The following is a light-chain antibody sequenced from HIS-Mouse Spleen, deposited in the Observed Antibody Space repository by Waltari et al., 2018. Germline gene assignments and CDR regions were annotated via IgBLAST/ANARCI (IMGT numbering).Light chain of an antibody. V-gene: IGLV2-23*01. CDR3: CSYAGSSPYVV. Sequence: QSALTQPASVSGSPGPSITIPCTGTSSDVGSSNIFPWYQQHPGKAPKLMIYEGSKRPSRVSNRFSGSKSGNTASLTISGLQAEDEADYYCCSYAGSSPYVVFGGGTKLTVL. J-gene: IGLJ2*01. CDR1: SSDVGSSNI. CDR2: EGS.